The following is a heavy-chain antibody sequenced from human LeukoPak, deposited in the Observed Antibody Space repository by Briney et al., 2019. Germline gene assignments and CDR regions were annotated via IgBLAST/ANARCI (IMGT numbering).Heavy chain of an antibody. CDR2: IYTSGST. Sequence: NPSQTLSLTCTVSGGSISSGTYYWSWIRQPAGKGLEWIGRIYTSGSTNYNPSLKSRVTISVDTSKNQFSLKLSSVTAADTAVYYCARAYSGGSFIGWFDPWGQGTLVTVSS. J-gene: IGHJ5*02. CDR1: GGSISSGTYY. V-gene: IGHV4-61*02. CDR3: ARAYSGGSFIGWFDP. D-gene: IGHD2-15*01.